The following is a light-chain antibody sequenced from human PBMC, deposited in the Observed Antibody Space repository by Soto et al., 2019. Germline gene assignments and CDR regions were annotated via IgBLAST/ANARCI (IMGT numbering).Light chain of an antibody. CDR2: GAS. CDR1: QSVSLS. J-gene: IGKJ5*01. V-gene: IGKV3-11*01. CDR3: QQRSNWPT. Sequence: EIVLTQSPATLSVSLGHSATLSCRASQSVSLSLAWYQMRPGQPPRLLIYGASTRATDIPARFSGSGSGTDFTLTISSLEPEDFAVYYCQQRSNWPTFGQGTRLEIK.